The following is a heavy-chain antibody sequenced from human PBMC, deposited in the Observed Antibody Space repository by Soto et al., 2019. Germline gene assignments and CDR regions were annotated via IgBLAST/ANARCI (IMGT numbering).Heavy chain of an antibody. V-gene: IGHV4-4*07. CDR2: IFSGGST. D-gene: IGHD5-12*01. J-gene: IGHJ4*02. CDR1: GGSINTFY. CDR3: AREGSYSAYNFAHGIQLWSFDF. Sequence: SETLSLTCTVSGGSINTFYWSWVRQPAGKGLEWIGRIFSGGSTSFNPSLESRVAMSVDTSKNHFSLNLSSVTAADMAVYYCAREGSYSAYNFAHGIQLWSFDFWGQGALVTVSS.